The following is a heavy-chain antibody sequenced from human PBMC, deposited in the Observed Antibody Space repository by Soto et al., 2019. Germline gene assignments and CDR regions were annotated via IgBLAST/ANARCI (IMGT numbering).Heavy chain of an antibody. CDR2: IIPIFGTA. CDR1: GGTFSSYA. V-gene: IGHV1-69*12. D-gene: IGHD6-13*01. Sequence: QVQLVQSGAEVKKPGSSVKVSCKASGGTFSSYAISWVRQAPGQGLEWMGGIIPIFGTANYAQKFQGRVTITADESTSTAYMELSSLRSEDTDVYYCAREEGYSSPYYYYGMDVWGQGTTVTVSS. CDR3: AREEGYSSPYYYYGMDV. J-gene: IGHJ6*02.